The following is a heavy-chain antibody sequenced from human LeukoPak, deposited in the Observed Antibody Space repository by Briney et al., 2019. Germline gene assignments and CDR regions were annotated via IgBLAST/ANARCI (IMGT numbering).Heavy chain of an antibody. J-gene: IGHJ3*02. Sequence: QSGGSLRLSCTASGFTFGDYAMSWFRQAPGKGLEWVGFIRSKAYGGTTEYAASVKGRFTISRDDSKSIAYLQMNSLKTEDTAVYYCTRDRGSGWPRSDAFDIWGQGTMVTVSS. D-gene: IGHD6-19*01. CDR1: GFTFGDYA. CDR2: IRSKAYGGTT. V-gene: IGHV3-49*03. CDR3: TRDRGSGWPRSDAFDI.